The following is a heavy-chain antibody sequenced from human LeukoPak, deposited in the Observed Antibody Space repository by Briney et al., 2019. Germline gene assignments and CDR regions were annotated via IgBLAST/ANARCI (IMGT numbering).Heavy chain of an antibody. D-gene: IGHD1-26*01. J-gene: IGHJ4*02. CDR1: GGSFSGYY. CDR2: INHSGST. CDR3: ARGSGIVGALDY. Sequence: SETLSLTCAVYGGSFSGYYWSWIRQPPGKGLEWIGEINHSGSTNYNPSLKSRVTISVDTSKNQFSLKLSSVTAADTAVYYCARGSGIVGALDYWGQGTLVTVSS. V-gene: IGHV4-34*01.